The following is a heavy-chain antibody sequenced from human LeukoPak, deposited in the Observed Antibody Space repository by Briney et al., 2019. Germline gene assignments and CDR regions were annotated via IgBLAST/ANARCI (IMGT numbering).Heavy chain of an antibody. D-gene: IGHD6-19*01. CDR1: GFTFSSYA. CDR2: ISGSGGTT. J-gene: IGHJ4*02. Sequence: GGSLRLSCAASGFTFSSYAMGWVRQAPGKGLEWVSAISGSGGTTYYADSVKGRFTISRDNSKNTLYLQMSSLRAEDSAVYYCAKDPEYSSGWYLDYWGQGTLVTVSS. CDR3: AKDPEYSSGWYLDY. V-gene: IGHV3-23*01.